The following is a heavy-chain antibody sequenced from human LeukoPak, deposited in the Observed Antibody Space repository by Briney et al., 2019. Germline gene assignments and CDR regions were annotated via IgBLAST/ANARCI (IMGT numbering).Heavy chain of an antibody. D-gene: IGHD3-22*01. CDR1: GFTFSNYG. CDR2: ISFDGSKK. CDR3: AKGLWYYYDSSGYVDY. V-gene: IGHV3-30*18. Sequence: GGSLRLSCAASGFTFSNYGMSWVRQAPGKGLEWVTFISFDGSKKYYVDSVKGRFTISRDNSKNTLFLQMNSLRAEDTGVYYCAKGLWYYYDSSGYVDYWGQGTLVTVSS. J-gene: IGHJ4*02.